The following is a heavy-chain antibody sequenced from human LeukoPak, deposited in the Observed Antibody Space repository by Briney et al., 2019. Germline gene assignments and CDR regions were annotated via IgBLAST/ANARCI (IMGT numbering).Heavy chain of an antibody. D-gene: IGHD3-22*01. Sequence: GGSLRLSCTASGFNFGIYGMHWVRQAPGKGLEWVAVIAYDGTIKLYADSVKGRFTISRDDSKNTLYLQMNSLRAEDTAVYYCARDLRYDSSGYYAGYWGQGTLVTVSS. J-gene: IGHJ4*02. CDR1: GFNFGIYG. V-gene: IGHV3-30*12. CDR2: IAYDGTIK. CDR3: ARDLRYDSSGYYAGY.